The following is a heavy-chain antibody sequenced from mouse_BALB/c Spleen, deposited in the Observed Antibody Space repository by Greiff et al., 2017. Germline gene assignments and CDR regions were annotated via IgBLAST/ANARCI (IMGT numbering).Heavy chain of an antibody. V-gene: IGHV5-9-4*01. J-gene: IGHJ4*01. Sequence: EVQLVESGGGLVKPGGSLKLSCAASGFTFSSYAMSWVRQSPEKRLEWVAEISSGGSYTYYPDTVTGRFTISRDNAKNTLYLEMSSLRSEDTAMYYCATITTATSAMDYWGQGTSVTVSS. CDR3: ATITTATSAMDY. CDR1: GFTFSSYA. D-gene: IGHD1-2*01. CDR2: ISSGGSYT.